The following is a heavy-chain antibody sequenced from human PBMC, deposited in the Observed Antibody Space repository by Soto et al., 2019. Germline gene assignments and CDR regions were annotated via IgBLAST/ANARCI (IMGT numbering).Heavy chain of an antibody. CDR2: IKEDGSQK. V-gene: IGHV3-7*01. D-gene: IGHD1-26*01. J-gene: IGHJ4*02. CDR1: GFSFRMYW. CDR3: ARHQVGYRVTDY. Sequence: EVQLVASGGGLVQPGGSLSLSCAASGFSFRMYWMSWVRQAPGKGLEWVANIKEDGSQKYYVDSVKGRFTISRDNAKNSLYMQMNSLRAEDTAVYYCARHQVGYRVTDYWGQGTLVTVSS.